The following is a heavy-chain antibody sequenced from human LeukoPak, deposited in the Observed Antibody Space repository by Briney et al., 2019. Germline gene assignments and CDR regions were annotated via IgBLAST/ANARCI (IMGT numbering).Heavy chain of an antibody. CDR3: ARVSSSWYQDWYFDL. Sequence: SETLSLTCTVSGGSISSYDWSWIRQPAGKGLDWIGRIYTSGSSNYNPSLKSRVTMSEDTSKKQFSLKLSSVTAADTAVYYCARVSSSWYQDWYFDLWGRGTLVTVSS. CDR2: IYTSGSS. D-gene: IGHD6-13*01. J-gene: IGHJ2*01. CDR1: GGSISSYD. V-gene: IGHV4-4*07.